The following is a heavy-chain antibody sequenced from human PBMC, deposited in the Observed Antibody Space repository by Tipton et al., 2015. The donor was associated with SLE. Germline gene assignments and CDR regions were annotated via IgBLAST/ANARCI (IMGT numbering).Heavy chain of an antibody. CDR3: AKPGSSSFDY. D-gene: IGHD3-10*01. Sequence: SLRLSCAASGFTFSSYAMSWVRQAPGKGLEWVSAISGSGSSTYYADSVKGRFTISRDNSKNTPYLQINSLRAEDTAVYYCAKPGSSSFDYWGQGTLVTVSS. V-gene: IGHV3-23*01. CDR2: ISGSGSST. J-gene: IGHJ4*02. CDR1: GFTFSSYA.